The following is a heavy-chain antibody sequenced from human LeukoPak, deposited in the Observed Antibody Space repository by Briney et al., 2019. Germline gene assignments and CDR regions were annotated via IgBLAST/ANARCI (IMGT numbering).Heavy chain of an antibody. CDR2: MYSGGTT. V-gene: IGHV3-66*01. CDR1: GFTVSSSY. J-gene: IGHJ4*02. CDR3: ARDRRDGYCLGH. Sequence: GGPLRLSCTGSGFTVSSSYMSWVRQTPGKGLEWVSVMYSGGTTYYADSVKGRFTISRDSSKNTVNLQMNSLRAEDTAVYYCARDRRDGYCLGHWGQGTLVTVSS. D-gene: IGHD2-2*03.